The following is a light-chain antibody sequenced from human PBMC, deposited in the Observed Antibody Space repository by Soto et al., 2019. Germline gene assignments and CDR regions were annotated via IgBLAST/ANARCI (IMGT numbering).Light chain of an antibody. V-gene: IGKV1-33*01. CDR2: DAY. J-gene: IGKJ3*01. CDR1: QDISNS. Sequence: DIKMTQSPSSLSASVGDRVTISCQASQDISNSLNWYQQKPGKAPELLIYDAYNLETGVTSRLSGSGTGTDFTLTISSLQPEDIATYYCQHYNNLPPTFGPGTNVDIK. CDR3: QHYNNLPPT.